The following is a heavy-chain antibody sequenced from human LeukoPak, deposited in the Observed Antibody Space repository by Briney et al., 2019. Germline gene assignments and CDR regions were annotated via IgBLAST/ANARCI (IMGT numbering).Heavy chain of an antibody. CDR3: ARDRAPKTVTSEVDAFDI. CDR1: EYTFASYA. V-gene: IGHV1-3*03. CDR2: INAGNGNT. J-gene: IGHJ3*02. D-gene: IGHD4-17*01. Sequence: ASVKVSCKAFEYTFASYAIHWVRQAPGQSLEWMGWINAGNGNTKYSQEFQGRVTITRDTSATTVYMELSSLRSEDMAVYYCARDRAPKTVTSEVDAFDIWGQGTMVTVSS.